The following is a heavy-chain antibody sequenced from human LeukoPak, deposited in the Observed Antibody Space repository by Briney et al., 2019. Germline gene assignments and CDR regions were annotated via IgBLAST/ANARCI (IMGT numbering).Heavy chain of an antibody. V-gene: IGHV3-23*01. CDR3: AKDNAPYCGGDCYASFDY. D-gene: IGHD2-21*02. CDR1: GFTFSSYA. Sequence: GGSLRLSCAASGFTFSSYAMSWVRQAPGKGLEWFSAISGSGGSTYYADSVKGRFTISRDNSKNTLNLQMNSLRAEDTAVYYCAKDNAPYCGGDCYASFDYWGQGTLVTVSS. J-gene: IGHJ4*02. CDR2: ISGSGGST.